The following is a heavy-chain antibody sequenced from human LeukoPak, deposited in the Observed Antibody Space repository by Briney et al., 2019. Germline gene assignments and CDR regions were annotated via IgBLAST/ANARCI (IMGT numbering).Heavy chain of an antibody. CDR3: ARDYAWDSYGLVLDS. Sequence: PGGSLRLSCAASGFTFSSYEMNWVRQAPGKGLEWVSYISSSGSTIYYADSVKGRFTISRDNAKNSLYLQLDSPRAEDTAVYYCARDYAWDSYGLVLDSWGQGALVTVSS. CDR2: ISSSGSTI. J-gene: IGHJ4*02. CDR1: GFTFSSYE. D-gene: IGHD3-16*02. V-gene: IGHV3-48*03.